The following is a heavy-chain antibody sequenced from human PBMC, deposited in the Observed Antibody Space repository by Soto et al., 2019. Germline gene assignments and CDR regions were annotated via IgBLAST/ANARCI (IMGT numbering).Heavy chain of an antibody. D-gene: IGHD6-19*01. CDR1: RGTFRSYA. V-gene: IGHV1-69*13. CDR3: ARGPSGWYYYYGMDV. J-gene: IGHJ6*02. Sequence: GASVKVSCKASRGTFRSYAISWVRQAPGQGLEWMGGIIPIFGTANYAQKFQGRVTITADESTSTAYMELSSLRSEDTAVYYCARGPSGWYYYYGMDVWGQGTTVTVSS. CDR2: IIPIFGTA.